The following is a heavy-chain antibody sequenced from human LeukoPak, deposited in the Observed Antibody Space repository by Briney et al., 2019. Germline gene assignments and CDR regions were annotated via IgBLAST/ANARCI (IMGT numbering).Heavy chain of an antibody. Sequence: GGSLRLSCAASGFTFSSYAMTWFRQAPGKGLEWVSAIGSSGGSTYYADSVKGRFTISRDNSKNTLYLQMNSLRAEDTAVYYCAKDSRSGYYGALDYWGQGTLVTVSS. J-gene: IGHJ4*02. CDR1: GFTFSSYA. CDR2: IGSSGGST. D-gene: IGHD3-22*01. V-gene: IGHV3-23*01. CDR3: AKDSRSGYYGALDY.